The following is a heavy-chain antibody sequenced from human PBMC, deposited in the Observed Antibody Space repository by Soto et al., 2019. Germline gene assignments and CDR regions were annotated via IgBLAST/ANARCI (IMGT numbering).Heavy chain of an antibody. D-gene: IGHD6-25*01. CDR1: GYSFTSYW. J-gene: IGHJ6*02. Sequence: PGESLKVSWKGSGYSFTSYWISGVRQMRGRVLEVRGRIDPDDSYTNYSPSFQGHVTISADKCISTAYLQWSSLQASDPAMYYCARLRTAATTKNPGGYSYGMDVWGPGTPVTVSS. CDR2: IDPDDSYT. CDR3: ARLRTAATTKNPGGYSYGMDV. V-gene: IGHV5-10-1*01.